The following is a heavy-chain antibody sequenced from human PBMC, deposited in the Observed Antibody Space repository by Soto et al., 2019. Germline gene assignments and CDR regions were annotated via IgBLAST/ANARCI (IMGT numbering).Heavy chain of an antibody. Sequence: GSLRLSCAASGFTFSSYAMGWVRQAPGKGLEWVSAISGSGGSTYYADSVKGRFTISRDNSKNTLYLQMNSLRAEDTAVYYCASTPTMIVVVINSWGQGTLVTVSS. CDR1: GFTFSSYA. CDR3: ASTPTMIVVVINS. V-gene: IGHV3-23*01. D-gene: IGHD3-22*01. J-gene: IGHJ4*02. CDR2: ISGSGGST.